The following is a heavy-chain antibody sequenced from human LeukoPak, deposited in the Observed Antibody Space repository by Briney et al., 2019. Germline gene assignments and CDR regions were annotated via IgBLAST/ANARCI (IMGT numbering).Heavy chain of an antibody. CDR1: GFTFSSYS. CDR3: ARDSGSATLHAFDI. D-gene: IGHD6-19*01. V-gene: IGHV3-48*02. Sequence: GGSLRLSCAASGFTFSSYSMNWVRQAPGKGLEWVSYISSSSTTIYYADSVKGRFTISRDNAKNSLYLQMNSLGDEDTAVYYCARDSGSATLHAFDIWGQGTMVTVCS. CDR2: ISSSSTTI. J-gene: IGHJ3*02.